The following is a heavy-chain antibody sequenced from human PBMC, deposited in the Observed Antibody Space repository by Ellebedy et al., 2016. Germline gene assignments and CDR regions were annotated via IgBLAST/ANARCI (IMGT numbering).Heavy chain of an antibody. V-gene: IGHV1-8*01. D-gene: IGHD1-14*01. CDR3: ARSAGITDYMDV. Sequence: ASVKVSXXASGYTFTSYDINWVRQATGQGLEWMGWMNPNSGNTGYAQKFQGRVTMTRNTSISTAYMELSSLRSEDTAVYYCARSAGITDYMDVWGKGTTVTVSS. CDR1: GYTFTSYD. CDR2: MNPNSGNT. J-gene: IGHJ6*03.